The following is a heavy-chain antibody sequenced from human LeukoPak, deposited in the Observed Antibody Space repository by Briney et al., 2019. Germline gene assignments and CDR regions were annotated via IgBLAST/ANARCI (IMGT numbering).Heavy chain of an antibody. CDR1: GFTFSSYG. CDR2: ISYDGSNK. CDR3: AKTRNGAFDI. V-gene: IGHV3-30*18. D-gene: IGHD1-1*01. Sequence: GGSLRLSCAASGFTFSSYGMHWVRQAPGKGLEWVAVISYDGSNKSYADSVKGRFTISRDNSKNTVHLQINSLRAEDTAVYYCAKTRNGAFDIWGQGTMVTVSS. J-gene: IGHJ3*02.